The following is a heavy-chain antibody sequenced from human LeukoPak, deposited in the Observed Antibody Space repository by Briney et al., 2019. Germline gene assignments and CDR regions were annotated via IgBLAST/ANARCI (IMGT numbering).Heavy chain of an antibody. J-gene: IGHJ4*01. D-gene: IGHD2-2*01. CDR2: ISSSSSYV. CDR3: ARDTRGESDY. Sequence: TGGSLRPSCAASGFTFSTYTMNWVRQAPGKGLEWVSSISSSSSYVYYADSVKGRFTISRDNAKNSLYLQMNSLRAEDTAMYYCARDTRGESDYWGHGTLVTVSS. CDR1: GFTFSTYT. V-gene: IGHV3-21*01.